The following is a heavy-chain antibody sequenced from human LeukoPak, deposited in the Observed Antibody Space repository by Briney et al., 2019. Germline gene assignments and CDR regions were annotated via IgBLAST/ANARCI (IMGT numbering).Heavy chain of an antibody. V-gene: IGHV1-18*01. J-gene: IGHJ4*02. D-gene: IGHD1-26*01. CDR3: ARIGRASWYFDY. CDR1: GYNFTTYG. Sequence: GASVKVSCKASGYNFTTYGLTWVRHAPGQGLEWMGWISTYNGHRNYAQKFQGRVTMTTDTSTRTAYMELKSLTSDDTAVYYCARIGRASWYFDYWGQGTLVTVSS. CDR2: ISTYNGHR.